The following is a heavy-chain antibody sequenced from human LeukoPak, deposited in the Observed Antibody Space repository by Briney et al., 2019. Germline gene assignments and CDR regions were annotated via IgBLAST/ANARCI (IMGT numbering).Heavy chain of an antibody. CDR1: GGSISSGDYY. CDR2: IYYSGST. Sequence: SQTLSLTCTVSGGSISSGDYYWSWIRQPPGKGLEWIGYIYYSGSTYYNPSLKSRVTISVDTSKNQFSLKLSSVTAADTAVYYCARTIRAPAHFDYWGQGTLVTVSS. J-gene: IGHJ4*02. V-gene: IGHV4-30-4*01. D-gene: IGHD5-24*01. CDR3: ARTIRAPAHFDY.